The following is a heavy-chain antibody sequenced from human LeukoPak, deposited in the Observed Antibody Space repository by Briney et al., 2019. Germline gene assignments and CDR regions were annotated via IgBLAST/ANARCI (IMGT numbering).Heavy chain of an antibody. V-gene: IGHV3-48*03. J-gene: IGHJ4*02. CDR2: ISSSGSTI. D-gene: IGHD6-19*01. Sequence: GGSLRLSCAASGFTFSSYEMNWVRQAPGKGLEWVSYISSSGSTIYYADSVKGRFTISRDNSKNTLYLQMNSLRAEDTAVYYCARDMQYSSEVRGIDYWGQGTLVTVSS. CDR3: ARDMQYSSEVRGIDY. CDR1: GFTFSSYE.